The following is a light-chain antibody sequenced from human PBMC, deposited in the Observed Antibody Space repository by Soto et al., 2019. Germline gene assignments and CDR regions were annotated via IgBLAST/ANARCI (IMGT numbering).Light chain of an antibody. J-gene: IGLJ3*02. CDR1: TIGSKS. CDR3: QVWDIGSGHVV. Sequence: SYELTQPPSVSVAPGKTASVACGGSTIGSKSVHWYQKKSGQAPVLVMYYDSDRPSGIPEGFSGANSGNTATLTISRVEAGDEADYYCQVWDIGSGHVVFGGGTKLTVL. CDR2: YDS. V-gene: IGLV3-21*01.